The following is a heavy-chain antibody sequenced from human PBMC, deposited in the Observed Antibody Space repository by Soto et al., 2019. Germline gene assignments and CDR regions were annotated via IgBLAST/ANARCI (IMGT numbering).Heavy chain of an antibody. V-gene: IGHV5-51*01. Sequence: PGESLKISCKGSGYSFTSYWIGWVRQMPGKGLEWMGIIYPGDSDTRYSPSFQGQVTISADKSISTAYLQWSSLKASDTAMYYCAIQYCSGGSCYGREFDYWGQGTLVTVSS. D-gene: IGHD2-15*01. CDR3: AIQYCSGGSCYGREFDY. CDR2: IYPGDSDT. J-gene: IGHJ4*02. CDR1: GYSFTSYW.